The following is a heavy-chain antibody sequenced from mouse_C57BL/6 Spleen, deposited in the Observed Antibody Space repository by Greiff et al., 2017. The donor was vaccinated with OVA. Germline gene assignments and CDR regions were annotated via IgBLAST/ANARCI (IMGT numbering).Heavy chain of an antibody. CDR3: ARGFQWYFDV. J-gene: IGHJ1*03. V-gene: IGHV1-80*01. Sequence: VKLMESGAELVKPGASVKISCKASGYAFSSYWMNWVKQRPGKGLEWIGQIYPGDGDTNYNGKFKGKATLTADKSSSTAYMQLSSLTSEDSAVYFCARGFQWYFDVWGTGTTVTVSS. CDR2: IYPGDGDT. CDR1: GYAFSSYW.